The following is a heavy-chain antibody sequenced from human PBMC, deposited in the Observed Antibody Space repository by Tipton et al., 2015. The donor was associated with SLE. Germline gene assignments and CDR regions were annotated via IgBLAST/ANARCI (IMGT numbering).Heavy chain of an antibody. J-gene: IGHJ5*02. CDR1: GGSISSSIW. CDR2: IFHSGST. V-gene: IGHV4-4*02. Sequence: TLSLTCTVSGGSISSSIWWTWVRQPPGKGLEWIGEIFHSGSTNYNPSLRGRVTMSLDKSKNQFSLKLSSVTAADTAVYYCASPYYYGSRSFDPWGQGTQVTVSS. CDR3: ASPYYYGSRSFDP. D-gene: IGHD3-10*01.